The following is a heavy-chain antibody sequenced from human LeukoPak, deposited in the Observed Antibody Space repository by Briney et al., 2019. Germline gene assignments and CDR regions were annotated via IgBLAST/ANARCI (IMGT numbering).Heavy chain of an antibody. D-gene: IGHD4-17*01. J-gene: IGHJ4*01. CDR3: APIFGDYSDFDS. CDR2: ITHFGST. CDR1: GGSLTTYF. Sequence: PSETLSLTCAVYGGSLTTYFWGWIRQPPGKGLEWIGEITHFGSTNYNPSLRGRVTISRDTSKNQFSLRLTSVTAADTAVYYCAPIFGDYSDFDSWGPGTLVSVSS. V-gene: IGHV4-34*01.